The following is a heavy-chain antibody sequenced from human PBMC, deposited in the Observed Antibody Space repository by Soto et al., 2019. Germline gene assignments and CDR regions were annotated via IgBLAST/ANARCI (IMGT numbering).Heavy chain of an antibody. V-gene: IGHV1-46*01. CDR3: ARDTPILLTTVGTQRYYYGMDV. Sequence: ASVKVSCKASGYTFTSYYMHWVRQAPGQGLEWMGIINPSGGSTSYAQKFQGRVTISVDTSKNQFSLKLSSVTAADTAVYYCARDTPILLTTVGTQRYYYGMDVWGQGTTVTVSS. D-gene: IGHD4-17*01. CDR2: INPSGGST. CDR1: GYTFTSYY. J-gene: IGHJ6*02.